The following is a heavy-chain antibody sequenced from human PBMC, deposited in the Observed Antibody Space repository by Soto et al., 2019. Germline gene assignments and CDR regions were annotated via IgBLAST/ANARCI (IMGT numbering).Heavy chain of an antibody. V-gene: IGHV1-69*01. CDR1: RGTFNTSP. CDR2: ILPVFGMV. D-gene: IGHD3-3*01. Sequence: QVHLAQSGSEVKKPGTSVKVSCQTSRGTFNTSPISWVRQTRGQGLEWLGDILPVFGMVNYAQQFQDRLNLTADESTSSVCMEVSRLTPEDTAVYFCATPHLRGRHYDYRSPPTASLYHSGLGVCGQGTTVIVSS. J-gene: IGHJ6*02. CDR3: ATPHLRGRHYDYRSPPTASLYHSGLGV.